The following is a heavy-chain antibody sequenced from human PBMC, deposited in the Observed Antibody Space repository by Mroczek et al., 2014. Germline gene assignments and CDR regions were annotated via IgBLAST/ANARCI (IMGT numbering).Heavy chain of an antibody. J-gene: IGHJ3*02. CDR1: GGSFSGYY. CDR3: ARGPPSKESAFDI. CDR2: INHSGST. D-gene: IGHD4-11*01. V-gene: IGHV4-34*01. Sequence: QVQLQQWGAGLLKPSETLSLTCAVYGGSFSGYYWSWIRQPPGKGLEWIGEINHSGSTNYNPSLKSRVTISVDTSKNQFSLKLSSVTAADTAVYYCARGPPSKESAFDIWGQGTMVTVSS.